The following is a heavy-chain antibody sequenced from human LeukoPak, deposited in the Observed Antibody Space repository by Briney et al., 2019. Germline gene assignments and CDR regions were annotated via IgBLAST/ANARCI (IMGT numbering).Heavy chain of an antibody. CDR3: ARDLTVGATFDY. Sequence: GGSLRLSCAASVVTFSIYWMSWVREAPGKGLEWVSDIKQDGSEKYYVDSLKGRFTISRDTAKKSLYLQMNSLRAEDTAVYYCARDLTVGATFDYWGQGTLVTVSS. CDR2: IKQDGSEK. CDR1: VVTFSIYW. V-gene: IGHV3-7*01. J-gene: IGHJ4*02. D-gene: IGHD1-26*01.